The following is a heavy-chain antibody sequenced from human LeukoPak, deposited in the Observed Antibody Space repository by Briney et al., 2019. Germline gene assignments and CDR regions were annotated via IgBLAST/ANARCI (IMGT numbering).Heavy chain of an antibody. CDR3: TRGYYDSSDFEYFHH. CDR2: INPNSGGT. J-gene: IGHJ1*01. V-gene: IGHV1-2*02. Sequence: VKVSCKASGHTFTNYGITWVRQAPGQGLEWMGWINPNSGGTNFAQRFQDRVTMTRDMSISTAYMELSRLRSDDTAIYYCTRGYYDSSDFEYFHHWGQGTLVTVSS. CDR1: GHTFTNYG. D-gene: IGHD3-22*01.